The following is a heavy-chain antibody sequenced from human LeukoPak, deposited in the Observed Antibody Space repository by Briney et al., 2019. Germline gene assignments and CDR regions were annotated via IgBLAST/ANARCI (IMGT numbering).Heavy chain of an antibody. V-gene: IGHV3-23*01. CDR1: GFTFATYV. J-gene: IGHJ4*02. CDR2: IVGSGAKT. Sequence: PGGSLRLSCAASGFTFATYVITWVRQAPGKGLEWVADIVGSGAKTFYADSVKGRFTISRDNSKNTLYLQMNSLRPDDSALYFCAKGSGYYGSDAEYYFDYWGQGTLVAVSS. D-gene: IGHD2-21*02. CDR3: AKGSGYYGSDAEYYFDY.